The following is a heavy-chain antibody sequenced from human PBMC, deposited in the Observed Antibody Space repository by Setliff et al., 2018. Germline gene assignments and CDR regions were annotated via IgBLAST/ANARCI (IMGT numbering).Heavy chain of an antibody. CDR1: GGTFSRSA. V-gene: IGHV1-24*01. CDR2: VDPDDGET. J-gene: IGHJ5*02. Sequence: ASVKVSCKASGGTFSRSAINWVRQAPGKGLEWMGFVDPDDGETVYAEEFQGRVAMTADTSTDTAYLQLSGLRSEDTAVYYCAPGFFYGSQRSAWGQGTLVTVSS. CDR3: APGFFYGSQRSA. D-gene: IGHD3-10*01.